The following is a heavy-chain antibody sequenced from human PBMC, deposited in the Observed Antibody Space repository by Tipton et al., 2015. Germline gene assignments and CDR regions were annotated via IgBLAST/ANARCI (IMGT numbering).Heavy chain of an antibody. J-gene: IGHJ6*02. CDR1: GFTFSNYS. CDR3: ARDLEHGMDV. Sequence: SLRLSCAASGFTFSNYSMNWVRQAPGKGLEWVSGISANGGSTYYGDSVKGRFTISRDNSNNTLYLQMKSLRADDTAVYYCARDLEHGMDVWGQGTTVTVSS. CDR2: ISANGGST. V-gene: IGHV3-23*01. D-gene: IGHD5-24*01.